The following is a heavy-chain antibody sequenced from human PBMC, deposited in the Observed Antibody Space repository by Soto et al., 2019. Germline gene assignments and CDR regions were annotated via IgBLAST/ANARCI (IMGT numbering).Heavy chain of an antibody. D-gene: IGHD3-3*01. CDR3: ARGVVSYYDFWSGYYRDGMDV. Sequence: QVQLVQSGAEVKKPGSSVKVSCKASGGTFSSYAISWVRQAPGQGLEWMGGIIPIFGTANDAQKVQGRVTITAYKSTSTAYMSLSSLRSADTAVYYCARGVVSYYDFWSGYYRDGMDVWGQGTTVTVSS. CDR1: GGTFSSYA. CDR2: IIPIFGTA. J-gene: IGHJ6*02. V-gene: IGHV1-69*06.